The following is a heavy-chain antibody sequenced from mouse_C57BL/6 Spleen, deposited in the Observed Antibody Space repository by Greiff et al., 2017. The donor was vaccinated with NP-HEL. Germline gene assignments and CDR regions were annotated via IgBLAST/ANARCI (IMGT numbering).Heavy chain of an antibody. CDR3: ARVWGKGSGDAMDY. CDR2: IYPRSGNT. D-gene: IGHD3-2*02. J-gene: IGHJ4*01. Sequence: VQLQQSGAELARPGASVKLSCKASGYTFTSYGISWVKQRTGQGLEWIGEIYPRSGNTYYNEKFKGKATLTADKSSSTAYMELRSLTSEDSAVYFCARVWGKGSGDAMDYWGQGTSVTVSS. CDR1: GYTFTSYG. V-gene: IGHV1-81*01.